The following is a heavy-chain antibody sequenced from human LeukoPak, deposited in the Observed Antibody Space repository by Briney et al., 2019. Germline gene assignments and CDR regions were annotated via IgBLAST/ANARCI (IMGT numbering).Heavy chain of an antibody. V-gene: IGHV4-31*03. CDR3: ARGVYSSSTIIFDY. CDR1: GGSISSGGYY. Sequence: SETLSLTCTVSGGSISSGGYYWSWIRQHPGKGLEWIGYIYYSGSTYYNPSLKSRVTISVDTSKNQFSLKLSSVTAADTAVYYCARGVYSSSTIIFDYWGQGTLVTVSS. D-gene: IGHD6-6*01. CDR2: IYYSGST. J-gene: IGHJ4*02.